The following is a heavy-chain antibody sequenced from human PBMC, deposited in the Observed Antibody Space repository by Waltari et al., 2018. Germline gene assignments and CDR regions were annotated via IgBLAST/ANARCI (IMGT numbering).Heavy chain of an antibody. J-gene: IGHJ4*02. D-gene: IGHD2-2*02. CDR1: GGSFSGYY. CDR2: INLSGST. CDR3: AREVKGCSSTSCYSNFDY. Sequence: QVQLQQWGAGLLKPSETLSLTCAVYGGSFSGYYWSWIRQPPGKGLEWIGEINLSGSTNYTPSRKIRVTISVDTSKNQFSLKLSSVTAADTAVYYCAREVKGCSSTSCYSNFDYWGQGTLVTVSS. V-gene: IGHV4-34*01.